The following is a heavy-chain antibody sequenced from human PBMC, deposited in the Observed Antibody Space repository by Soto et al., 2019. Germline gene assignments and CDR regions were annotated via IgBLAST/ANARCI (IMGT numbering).Heavy chain of an antibody. D-gene: IGHD3-3*01. Sequence: GGSLRLSCAASGFTFRSYGMHWVRQAPCKGLEWVAVISYDGSQKYYADSVKGRFTISRDNPKNTLYLQMNSLRAEDTAVYYCAKDHKDDFWSGTPGYWGQGTLVTVSS. CDR3: AKDHKDDFWSGTPGY. V-gene: IGHV3-30*18. CDR2: ISYDGSQK. J-gene: IGHJ4*02. CDR1: GFTFRSYG.